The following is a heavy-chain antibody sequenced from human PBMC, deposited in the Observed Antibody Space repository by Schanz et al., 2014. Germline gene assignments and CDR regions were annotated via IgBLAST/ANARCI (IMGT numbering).Heavy chain of an antibody. J-gene: IGHJ4*02. CDR2: ISGSGGST. CDR3: ANNWNLDY. CDR1: GFNSDDYA. Sequence: EVQLVESGGGLVQPGGSLRLSCTASGFNSDDYAMHWVRQAPGKGLEWVSAISGSGGSTYYADSVKGRFTISRDNSKNLLYLQMNSLRAEDTAVYYCANNWNLDYWGQGTLVTVSS. D-gene: IGHD1-20*01. V-gene: IGHV3-23*04.